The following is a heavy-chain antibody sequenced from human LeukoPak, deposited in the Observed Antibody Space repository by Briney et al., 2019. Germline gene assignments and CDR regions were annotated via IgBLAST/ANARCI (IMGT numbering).Heavy chain of an antibody. Sequence: AASVKVSCKASGYTFTSHGFSWVRQAPGQGLEWMGWISAYNGNTNYAQKLQGRVTMTTDTSTSTAYMELRSLRSDDTAVYYCARVEAAAGPLDYWSQGTLVTVSS. CDR2: ISAYNGNT. CDR3: ARVEAAAGPLDY. D-gene: IGHD6-13*01. CDR1: GYTFTSHG. J-gene: IGHJ4*02. V-gene: IGHV1-18*01.